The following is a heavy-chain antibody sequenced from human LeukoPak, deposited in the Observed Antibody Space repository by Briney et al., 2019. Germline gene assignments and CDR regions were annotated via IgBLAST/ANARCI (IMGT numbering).Heavy chain of an antibody. V-gene: IGHV3-48*04. Sequence: PGGSLRLSCAASGFTFTTYSMNWVRQAPGRGLEWLSYIRSSGTTTYYADSVKGRFTISRDNAKNALYLQMHSLRVEDTAVYYCARESIVVVPTTMDDASDIWGQGTMVTVSS. J-gene: IGHJ3*02. CDR3: ARESIVVVPTTMDDASDI. CDR1: GFTFTTYS. D-gene: IGHD2-2*01. CDR2: IRSSGTTT.